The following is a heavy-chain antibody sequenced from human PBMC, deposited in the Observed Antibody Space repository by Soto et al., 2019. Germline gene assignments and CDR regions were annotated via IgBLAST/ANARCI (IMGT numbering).Heavy chain of an antibody. CDR1: GGTFSSYA. V-gene: IGHV1-69*12. J-gene: IGHJ6*02. Sequence: QVQLVQSGAEVKKPGSSVKVSCKASGGTFSSYAISWVRQAPGQGLEWMGGIIPIFGTANYAQKFQGRVTITADESTSTAYMELSSLRSEDTAVYYCARLLVVVAAPPRASYYYGMDVWGQGTTVTVSS. D-gene: IGHD2-15*01. CDR3: ARLLVVVAAPPRASYYYGMDV. CDR2: IIPIFGTA.